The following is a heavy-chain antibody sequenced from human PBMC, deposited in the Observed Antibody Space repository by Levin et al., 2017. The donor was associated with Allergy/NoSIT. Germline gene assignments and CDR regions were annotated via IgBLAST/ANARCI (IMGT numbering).Heavy chain of an antibody. CDR2: ISRRGDYA. Sequence: PGGSLRLSCAASGFSFSDSYMTWIRQAPGKGLEWVSYISRRGDYANYADSVKGRFTISRDNAKNSLSLHMNSLIAEDTAVYYCARTVGSGDCSGGSCSDWFDPWGQGTLVTVSS. CDR3: ARTVGSGDCSGGSCSDWFDP. V-gene: IGHV3-11*03. D-gene: IGHD2-15*01. CDR1: GFSFSDSY. J-gene: IGHJ5*02.